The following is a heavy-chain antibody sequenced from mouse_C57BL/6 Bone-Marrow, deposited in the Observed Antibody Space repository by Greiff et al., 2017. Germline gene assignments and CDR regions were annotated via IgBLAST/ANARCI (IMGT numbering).Heavy chain of an antibody. CDR2: IDPSDSFT. V-gene: IGHV1-50*01. J-gene: IGHJ3*01. Sequence: QVQLQQPGAELVKPGASVKLSCKASCYTFTSYWMQWVKPRPGQGLEWIGEIDPSDSFTTYNQKFKGKATLTVATSSRVAYMQLSGLTSEDSAVYYCASSYSPRGFAYWGQGTLVTVSA. D-gene: IGHD2-12*01. CDR3: ASSYSPRGFAY. CDR1: CYTFTSYW.